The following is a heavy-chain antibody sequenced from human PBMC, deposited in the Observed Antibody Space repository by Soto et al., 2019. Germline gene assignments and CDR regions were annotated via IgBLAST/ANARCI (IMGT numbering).Heavy chain of an antibody. CDR1: GASITYGAYS. CDR3: ARGGGFDSFDY. V-gene: IGHV4-30-2*01. CDR2: INHLETT. Sequence: SETLFLTCTVSGASITYGAYSWSWIRQTPGKGPEWIGYINHLETTFYNPSFESRLTLSIDRTKNQFSLNLKSMSAADRAVYFCARGGGFDSFDYWGQGILVTVSS. D-gene: IGHD3-10*01. J-gene: IGHJ4*02.